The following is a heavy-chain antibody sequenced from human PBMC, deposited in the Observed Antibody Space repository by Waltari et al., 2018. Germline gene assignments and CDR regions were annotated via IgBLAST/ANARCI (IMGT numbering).Heavy chain of an antibody. CDR3: ARDRGPMVRGMGAFDI. V-gene: IGHV1-69-2*01. CDR2: VDPEDGET. D-gene: IGHD3-10*01. J-gene: IGHJ3*02. Sequence: EVQLVQSGAEVKKPGATVKISCKASGYTFTDYYMHWVQQAPGKGLEWMGRVDPEDGETIYAEKFQGRVTITADTSTDTAYMELSSLRSEDTAVYYCARDRGPMVRGMGAFDIWGQGTMVTVSS. CDR1: GYTFTDYY.